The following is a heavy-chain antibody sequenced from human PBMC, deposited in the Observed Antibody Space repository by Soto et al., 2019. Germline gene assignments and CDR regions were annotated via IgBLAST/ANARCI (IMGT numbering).Heavy chain of an antibody. J-gene: IGHJ4*02. V-gene: IGHV1-18*01. CDR2: ISAYNGNT. CDR1: VYTFTSDG. CDR3: SSGADGDY. D-gene: IGHD3-10*01. Sequence: HVQLVQSGAEVKKPGASVKVSFKASVYTFTSDGISWVRQAPGQGLEWMVWISAYNGNTNYAQKLQGRVTMTTDTSTSTAYMELRSRRSDDTAVYYCSSGADGDYWGQGTLVTVSS.